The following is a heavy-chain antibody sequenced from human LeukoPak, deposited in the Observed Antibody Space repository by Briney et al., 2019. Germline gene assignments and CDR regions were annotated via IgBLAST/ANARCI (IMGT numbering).Heavy chain of an antibody. Sequence: GGSLRLSCAASGFTFSSYGMNWVRQAPGEGLEWVSCITDDSSYIYYADSVKGRFTISRDNAKNSLYLQMNSLRAEDTAVYYCARSGVASSASYTLLWGEGTLVTVSS. CDR3: ARSGVASSASYTLL. CDR2: ITDDSSYI. D-gene: IGHD4/OR15-4a*01. CDR1: GFTFSSYG. J-gene: IGHJ1*01. V-gene: IGHV3-21*01.